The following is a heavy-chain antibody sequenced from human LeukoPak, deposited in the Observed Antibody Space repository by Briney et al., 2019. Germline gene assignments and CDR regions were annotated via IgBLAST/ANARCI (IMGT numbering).Heavy chain of an antibody. CDR2: INHSGST. D-gene: IGHD6-13*01. J-gene: IGHJ3*02. V-gene: IGHV4-34*01. CDR1: GGSFSGYY. CDR3: AGGIAAAGTVWSDAFDI. Sequence: PSETLSLTCAVYGGSFSGYYWSWIRQPPGKGLEWIGEINHSGSTNYNPSLKGRVTISVDTSKNQFSLKLSSVTAADTAVYYCAGGIAAAGTVWSDAFDIWGQGTMVTVSS.